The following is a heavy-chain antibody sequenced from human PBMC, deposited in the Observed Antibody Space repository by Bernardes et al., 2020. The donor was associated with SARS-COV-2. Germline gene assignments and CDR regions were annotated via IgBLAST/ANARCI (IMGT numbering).Heavy chain of an antibody. CDR2: IDTDGRTT. CDR3: ARDLIAAAKSFGYYYYYGMDV. Sequence: GGSLRLSCAASGFTFSTYWMHWVRQAPGEGLVWVSRIDTDGRTTTYADSVKGRFTISRDNAKNTLYLQMNSLRAEDTAVYYCARDLIAAAKSFGYYYYYGMDVWGQGTTVTVSS. D-gene: IGHD6-13*01. J-gene: IGHJ6*02. V-gene: IGHV3-74*01. CDR1: GFTFSTYW.